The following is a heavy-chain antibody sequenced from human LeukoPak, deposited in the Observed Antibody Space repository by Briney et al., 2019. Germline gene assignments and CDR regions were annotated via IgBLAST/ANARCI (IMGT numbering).Heavy chain of an antibody. V-gene: IGHV3-23*01. CDR2: ISGSGGST. D-gene: IGHD4-23*01. J-gene: IGHJ4*02. CDR3: ARDPRNDYGGNPDY. CDR1: GFTFSTYA. Sequence: GGSLRLSCAASGFTFSTYAMSWVRQAAGKGLEWVSLISGSGGSTYYADSVKGRFTISRDNAKNSLYLQMNSLRAEDTAVYYCARDPRNDYGGNPDYWGQGTLVTVSS.